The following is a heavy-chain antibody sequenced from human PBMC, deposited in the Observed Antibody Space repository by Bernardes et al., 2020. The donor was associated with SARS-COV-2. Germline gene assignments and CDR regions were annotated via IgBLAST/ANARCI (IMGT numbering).Heavy chain of an antibody. J-gene: IGHJ4*02. V-gene: IGHV3-53*01. CDR2: VYSGAKT. CDR1: VFIVSSNY. D-gene: IGHD3-22*01. Sequence: GGSLRLSCAASVFIVSSNYMSWVRQAPGKGLEWVSVVYSGAKTYYADSVKGRFTISSDNSKNTLYLQMNNLRAEDTAVYYCAKVIPYYDSSGYPDYYFDYWGKGTLVTVSS. CDR3: AKVIPYYDSSGYPDYYFDY.